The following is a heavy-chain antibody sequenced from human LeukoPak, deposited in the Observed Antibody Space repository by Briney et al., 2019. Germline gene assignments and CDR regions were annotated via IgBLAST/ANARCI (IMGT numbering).Heavy chain of an antibody. CDR2: MNPNSANT. D-gene: IGHD7-27*01. J-gene: IGHJ4*02. V-gene: IGHV1-8*01. CDR3: ARLGSRGDF. Sequence: ASVKVSCKASGYTFTTYDISWVRQATGQGLVWMGWMNPNSANTGYAQKFQGRVIMTRNTSINTAYMELSRLRFDDTALYYCARLGSRGDFWGQGTLVTVSS. CDR1: GYTFTTYD.